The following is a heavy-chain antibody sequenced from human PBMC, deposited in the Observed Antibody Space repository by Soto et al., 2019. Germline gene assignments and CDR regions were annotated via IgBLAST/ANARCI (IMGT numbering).Heavy chain of an antibody. CDR3: ARGRFYSDSSGYYYGWFDP. J-gene: IGHJ5*02. Sequence: WTWIRQPPGKGLEWIGYIYYSGSPNYNPSLKSRVTISEDTSKNQFSLKLSSVTAADTAVYYCARGRFYSDSSGYYYGWFDPWGQGTLVTVSS. CDR2: IYYSGSP. V-gene: IGHV4-59*01. D-gene: IGHD3-22*01.